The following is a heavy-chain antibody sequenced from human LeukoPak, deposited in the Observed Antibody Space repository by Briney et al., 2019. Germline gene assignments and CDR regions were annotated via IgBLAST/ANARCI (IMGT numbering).Heavy chain of an antibody. Sequence: GGSLRLSCAASGFTFSSYGMHWVRQAPGKGLEYVSAISSNGGSTYYADSVKGRFTISRDNSKNTLYLQMSSLRAEDTAVYYCVKEAGGPFDYWGQGTLVTVSS. CDR2: ISSNGGST. CDR1: GFTFSSYG. D-gene: IGHD3-10*01. V-gene: IGHV3-64D*06. J-gene: IGHJ4*02. CDR3: VKEAGGPFDY.